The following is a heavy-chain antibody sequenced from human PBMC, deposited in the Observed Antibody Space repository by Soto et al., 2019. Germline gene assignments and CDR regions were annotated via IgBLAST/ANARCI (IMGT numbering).Heavy chain of an antibody. CDR2: FDPEDGET. CDR3: ASRPGYCISTSCHRNYYYYGMDV. CDR1: GYTLTELS. V-gene: IGHV1-24*01. J-gene: IGHJ6*02. D-gene: IGHD2-2*03. Sequence: ASVKVSCKVSGYTLTELSMHWVRQAPGKGLEWMGGFDPEDGETIYAQKFQGRVTMTEDTSTDTAYMELSSLRSEDTAVYYCASRPGYCISTSCHRNYYYYGMDVWGQGTTVTVSS.